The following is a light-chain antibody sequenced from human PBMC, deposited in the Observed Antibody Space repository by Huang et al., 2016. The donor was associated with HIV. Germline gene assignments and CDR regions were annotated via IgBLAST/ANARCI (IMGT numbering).Light chain of an antibody. CDR3: HQYGSPPFT. Sequence: EIVLTQSPGTLSLSPGERATLSCRASQSVTSNYLAWYLQQPGQAPTLLIYGASSRATDIPDRFSGSGSGTDFTLTISRLEPEDFAVYYCHQYGSPPFTFGPGTKVDIK. V-gene: IGKV3-20*01. CDR1: QSVTSNY. CDR2: GAS. J-gene: IGKJ3*01.